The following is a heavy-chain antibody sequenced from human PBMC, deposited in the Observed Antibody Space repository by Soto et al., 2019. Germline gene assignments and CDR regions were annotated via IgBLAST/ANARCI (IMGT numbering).Heavy chain of an antibody. CDR1: GYTFTSYD. CDR2: MNPNSGNT. Sequence: ASVKVSCKASGYTFTSYDINWVRQATGQGLEWTGWMNPNSGNTAYALKFQGRVTMTRNTSISTAYMELSSLRSEDTAVYYRAEERVGTRLGPWGQGTLVTVSS. V-gene: IGHV1-8*01. J-gene: IGHJ5*02. CDR3: AEERVGTRLGP. D-gene: IGHD2-15*01.